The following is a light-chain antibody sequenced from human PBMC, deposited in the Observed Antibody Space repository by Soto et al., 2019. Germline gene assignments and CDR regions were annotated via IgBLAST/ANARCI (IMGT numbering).Light chain of an antibody. CDR3: QQYNNWPSLT. V-gene: IGKV3-15*01. J-gene: IGKJ4*01. Sequence: ENVMTQSPATLSVSPGERSTLSCSASQSVSSNLAWYQQKPGQAPRLLIYGASTRATGIPFKFIGSGSGTEFTLNISSLQSEDFAVYYCQQYNNWPSLTFGGGTKVDIK. CDR1: QSVSSN. CDR2: GAS.